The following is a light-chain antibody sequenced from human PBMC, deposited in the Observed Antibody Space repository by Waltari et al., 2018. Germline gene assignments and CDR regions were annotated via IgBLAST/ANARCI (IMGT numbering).Light chain of an antibody. Sequence: QAVVTQEPSLTVSPGGPVTLTCGSSTGPVTSGNFPYWLQQKPGQAPRTLIYDSYIRQSWTPARFSASLVGGKAVLTLSGAQAEDEAKYYCWLAYTGGIVVFGGGTELAVL. J-gene: IGLJ2*01. CDR3: WLAYTGGIVV. V-gene: IGLV7-46*01. CDR2: DSY. CDR1: TGPVTSGNF.